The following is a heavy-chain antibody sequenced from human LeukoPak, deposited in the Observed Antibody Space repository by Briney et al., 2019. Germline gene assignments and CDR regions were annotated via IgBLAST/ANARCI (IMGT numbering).Heavy chain of an antibody. CDR1: GYSFTNFY. V-gene: IGHV1-46*01. J-gene: IGHJ5*01. CDR3: ARDKSSTNWLDS. CDR2: INPSGGST. D-gene: IGHD3-10*01. Sequence: ASVKVSCKASGYSFTNFYIHWVRQAPGQGLEWMGIINPSGGSTNYAQKFQGRVTMTNDTSASTVYLDLSSLRSEDTAIYYCARDKSSTNWLDSWGQGTLVTVSS.